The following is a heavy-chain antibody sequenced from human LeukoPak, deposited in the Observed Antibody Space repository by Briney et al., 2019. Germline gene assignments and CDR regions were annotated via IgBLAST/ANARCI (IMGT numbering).Heavy chain of an antibody. CDR1: GFTFSSYS. V-gene: IGHV3-21*01. Sequence: GGSLRLSCAASGFTFSSYSMNWVRQAPGKGLEWVSSISSSSSYIYYADSVKGRFTISRDNAKNSLYLQMNSLRSEDTAVYYCASEPADFWTDYWGQGTLVTVSS. J-gene: IGHJ4*02. CDR2: ISSSSSYI. CDR3: ASEPADFWTDY. D-gene: IGHD3-3*01.